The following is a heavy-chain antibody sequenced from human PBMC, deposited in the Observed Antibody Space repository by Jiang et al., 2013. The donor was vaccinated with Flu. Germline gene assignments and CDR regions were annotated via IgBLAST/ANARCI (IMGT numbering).Heavy chain of an antibody. J-gene: IGHJ5*02. CDR2: IWYDGSNK. Sequence: RLSCAASGFTFSSYGMHWVRQAPGKGLEWVAVIWYDGSNKYYADSVKGRFTISRDNSKNTLYLQMNSLRAEDTAVYYCARGPYYYGSGSYGWFDPWGQGTLVTVSS. CDR1: GFTFSSYG. D-gene: IGHD3-10*01. V-gene: IGHV3-33*01. CDR3: ARGPYYYGSGSYGWFDP.